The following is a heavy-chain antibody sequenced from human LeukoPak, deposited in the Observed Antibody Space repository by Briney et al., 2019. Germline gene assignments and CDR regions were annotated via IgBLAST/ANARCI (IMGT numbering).Heavy chain of an antibody. CDR3: ARAEAHYGDYNDAFDV. D-gene: IGHD4-17*01. CDR1: GFTFSSYS. V-gene: IGHV3-21*01. Sequence: GGSLRLSCAASGFTFSSYSMNWVRQAPGKGLEWVSSISSSSIYIYYAGSVQGRFTISRDNAKNSLYLQMNSLRAEDTAVYYCARAEAHYGDYNDAFDVWGQGTMVTVSS. J-gene: IGHJ3*01. CDR2: ISSSSIYI.